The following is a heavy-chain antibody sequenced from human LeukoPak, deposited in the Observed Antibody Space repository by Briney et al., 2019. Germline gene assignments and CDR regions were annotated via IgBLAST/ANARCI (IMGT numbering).Heavy chain of an antibody. D-gene: IGHD3-22*01. CDR2: INHSGST. V-gene: IGHV4-39*07. CDR3: ARDSAYPSSGYDY. J-gene: IGHJ4*02. CDR1: GGSISSSSYY. Sequence: SETLSLTCTVSGGSISSSSYYWGWIRQPPGKGLEWIGEINHSGSTNYNPSLKSRVTISVDTSKNQFSLKLSSVTAADTAVYYCARDSAYPSSGYDYWGQGTLVTVSS.